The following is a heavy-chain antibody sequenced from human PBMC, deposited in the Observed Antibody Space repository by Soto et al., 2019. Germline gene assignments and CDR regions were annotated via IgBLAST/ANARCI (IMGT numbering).Heavy chain of an antibody. Sequence: QVQLVESGGGVVQPGRSLRLSCAASGFTFSSYGMHWVRQAPGKGLEWVAVIWYDGSNKYYADSVKGRFTISRDNSKNTLYQQMNSLRAEDTAVYYCAKEFWSGPFDYWGQGTLVTVSS. D-gene: IGHD3-3*01. CDR2: IWYDGSNK. V-gene: IGHV3-33*06. CDR1: GFTFSSYG. J-gene: IGHJ4*02. CDR3: AKEFWSGPFDY.